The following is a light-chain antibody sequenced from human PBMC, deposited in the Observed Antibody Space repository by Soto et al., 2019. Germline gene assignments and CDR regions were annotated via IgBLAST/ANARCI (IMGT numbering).Light chain of an antibody. J-gene: IGLJ3*02. CDR2: DVS. Sequence: QSALTQPRSVSGSPGQSVTISCTGTISDVGGYNYVSWYQQHPGKAPKLMIYDVSKRPSGVPDRFSGSKSGNTASLTISGLQVEDEADYYCCSYAGSYTWVFGGGTQLTVL. V-gene: IGLV2-11*01. CDR3: CSYAGSYTWV. CDR1: ISDVGGYNY.